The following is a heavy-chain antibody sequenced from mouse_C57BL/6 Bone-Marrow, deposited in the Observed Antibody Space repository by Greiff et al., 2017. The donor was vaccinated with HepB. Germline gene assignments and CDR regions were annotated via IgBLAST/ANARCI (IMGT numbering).Heavy chain of an antibody. D-gene: IGHD1-1*01. CDR1: GYTFTDYY. J-gene: IGHJ2*01. Sequence: VQLQQSGAELVKPGASVKISCKASGYTFTDYYINWVKQRPGQGLEWIGKIGPGSGSTYYNEKFKGKATLTADKSSSTAYMQLSSLTSEDSAVYFCARSRYYGSSYRNYFDYWGQGTTLTVSS. CDR3: ARSRYYGSSYRNYFDY. CDR2: IGPGSGST. V-gene: IGHV1-77*01.